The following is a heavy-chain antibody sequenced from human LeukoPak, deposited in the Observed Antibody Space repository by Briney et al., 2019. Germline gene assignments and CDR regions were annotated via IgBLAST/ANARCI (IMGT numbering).Heavy chain of an antibody. CDR1: GYTFTSYY. CDR2: INPSGGST. J-gene: IGHJ6*03. CDR3: ARGPFVVVPAAIYYYYYYMDV. Sequence: ASVKVSCKASGYTFTSYYMHWVRQAPGQGLEWMGIINPSGGSTSYAQKFQGRVTMTRDTSTSTVYMELSSLRSEDTAVYYCARGPFVVVPAAIYYYYYYMDVWGKGTTVTVSS. D-gene: IGHD2-2*01. V-gene: IGHV1-46*01.